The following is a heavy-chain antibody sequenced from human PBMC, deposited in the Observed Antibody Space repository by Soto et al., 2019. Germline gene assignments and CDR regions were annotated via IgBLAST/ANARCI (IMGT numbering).Heavy chain of an antibody. Sequence: GGSLRLSWLASCFTVSSNYMSWVRQAPGKGLEWVSVIYSGGSTYYADSVKGRFTISRDNSKNTLYPKMNSLRAEDTAVYYCARASRSCGSTSCLHFDFWGQGTLVSVSS. CDR2: IYSGGST. V-gene: IGHV3-53*01. J-gene: IGHJ4*02. CDR1: CFTVSSNY. CDR3: ARASRSCGSTSCLHFDF. D-gene: IGHD2-2*01.